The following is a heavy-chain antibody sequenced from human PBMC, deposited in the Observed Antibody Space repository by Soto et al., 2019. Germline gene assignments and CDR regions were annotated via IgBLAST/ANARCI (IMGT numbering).Heavy chain of an antibody. CDR3: ASRTRYGDYVSDY. J-gene: IGHJ4*02. Sequence: ASVKVSCKASGYTFTIYYINWVRQATGQGLEWMGWMNPNSGNTGYAQKFQGRVTMTRNTSISTAYMELSSLRSEDTAVYYCASRTRYGDYVSDYWGQGTLVSVSS. CDR1: GYTFTIYY. CDR2: MNPNSGNT. V-gene: IGHV1-8*01. D-gene: IGHD4-17*01.